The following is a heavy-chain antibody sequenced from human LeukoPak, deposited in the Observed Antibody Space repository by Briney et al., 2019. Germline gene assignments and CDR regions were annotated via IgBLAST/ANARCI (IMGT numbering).Heavy chain of an antibody. CDR2: VYTSGST. Sequence: PSQTLSLTCTVSGGSISSGSDYWSWIRQPAGKGLEWIGRVYTSGSTNYNPSLKSRVTISVDTSKNQFSLNLSSVTAADTAVYYCAREQYGFWSGPNWFDPWGQGTLVTVSS. CDR3: AREQYGFWSGPNWFDP. CDR1: GGSISSGSDY. V-gene: IGHV4-61*02. D-gene: IGHD3-3*01. J-gene: IGHJ5*02.